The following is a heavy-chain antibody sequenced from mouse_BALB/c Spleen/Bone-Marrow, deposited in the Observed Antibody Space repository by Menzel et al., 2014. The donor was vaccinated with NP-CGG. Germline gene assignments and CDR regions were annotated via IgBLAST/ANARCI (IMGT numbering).Heavy chain of an antibody. D-gene: IGHD3-1*01. CDR3: ARRAARATGFAY. V-gene: IGHV14-3*02. J-gene: IGHJ3*01. CDR2: IDPANGNT. Sequence: EVKLMESGAELVKPGASVKLSCTASGSNIKDTYMHWVKQRPEQGLEWIGRIDPANGNTKYDPKFQGKATITADTSSNTAYLQLSSLTSEDTAVYYCARRAARATGFAYWGQGTLVTVSA. CDR1: GSNIKDTY.